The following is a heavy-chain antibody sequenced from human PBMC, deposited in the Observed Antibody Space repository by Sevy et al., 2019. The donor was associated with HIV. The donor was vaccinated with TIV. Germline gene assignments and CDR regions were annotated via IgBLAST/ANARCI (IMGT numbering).Heavy chain of an antibody. Sequence: QLGGPLRLSCAASGFTVSSNYMSWVRQAPGKGLEWVSVIYSGGSTYYADSVKGRFTISGDNSKNTLYLQINSLRAEDTAVYYCARGFSDTYSSSWNPSVYYFDYWGQGTLVTVSS. CDR3: ARGFSDTYSSSWNPSVYYFDY. D-gene: IGHD6-13*01. CDR2: IYSGGST. V-gene: IGHV3-53*01. J-gene: IGHJ4*02. CDR1: GFTVSSNY.